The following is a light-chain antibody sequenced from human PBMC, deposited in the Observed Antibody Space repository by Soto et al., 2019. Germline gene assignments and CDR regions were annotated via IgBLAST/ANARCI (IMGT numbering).Light chain of an antibody. V-gene: IGLV2-14*01. Sequence: QSALTQPASVSGSPGQSITISCTGTSSDVGGYNYVSCSQQHPGKAPKLMIYDVSNRPSGVSNRFSGSKSGNTASLTISGLQAEDEADYYCTSYTSSSTLYVFGTGTKLAVL. CDR3: TSYTSSSTLYV. J-gene: IGLJ1*01. CDR2: DVS. CDR1: SSDVGGYNY.